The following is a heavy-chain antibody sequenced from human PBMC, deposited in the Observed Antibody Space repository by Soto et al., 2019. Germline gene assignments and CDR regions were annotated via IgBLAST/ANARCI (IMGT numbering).Heavy chain of an antibody. CDR3: TTDLWRIAVVVGSTGYFNP. Sequence: PGASLRPTCAASGFTFSDAWMSCVRKAPGKGLYWFCRIKSKSAGGTTESAAPVTGRFTISSDDSISTLYLQMNSLKTEDTAVYYCTTDLWRIAVVVGSTGYFNPWGQGT. V-gene: IGHV3-15*01. J-gene: IGHJ5*02. CDR2: IKSKSAGGTT. D-gene: IGHD2-15*01. CDR1: GFTFSDAW.